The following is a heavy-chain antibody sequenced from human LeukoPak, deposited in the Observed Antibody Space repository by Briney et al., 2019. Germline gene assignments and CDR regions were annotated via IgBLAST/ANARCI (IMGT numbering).Heavy chain of an antibody. CDR1: GFTFSSYW. CDR3: ARGGVPAADGSYYYYYMDV. Sequence: GGSLRLSCAASGFTFSSYWMHWVRQAPGKGLVWVSRINSDGSSTSYADSVKGRFAISRDNAKNTLYLQMNSLRAEDTAVYYCARGGVPAADGSYYYYYMDVWGKGTTVTVSS. J-gene: IGHJ6*03. V-gene: IGHV3-74*01. CDR2: INSDGSST. D-gene: IGHD2-2*01.